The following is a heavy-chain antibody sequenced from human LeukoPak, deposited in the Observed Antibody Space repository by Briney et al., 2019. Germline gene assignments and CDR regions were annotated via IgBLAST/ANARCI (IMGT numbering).Heavy chain of an antibody. CDR3: ARARKVDGRRDGYNFDY. CDR1: GYTFTSYY. D-gene: IGHD5-24*01. V-gene: IGHV1-46*01. CDR2: INPSGGST. Sequence: RASVKVSCKASGYTFTSYYMHWVRQAPGQGLEWMGIINPSGGSTSYAQKFQGRVTITADKSTSTAYMELSSLRSEDTAVYYCARARKVDGRRDGYNFDYWGQGTLVTVSS. J-gene: IGHJ4*02.